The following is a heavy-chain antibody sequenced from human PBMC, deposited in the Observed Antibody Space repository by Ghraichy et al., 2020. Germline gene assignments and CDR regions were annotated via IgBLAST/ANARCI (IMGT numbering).Heavy chain of an antibody. CDR3: ARGLQYYYDSSGYYRALGY. CDR2: INHSGST. D-gene: IGHD3-22*01. CDR1: GGSFSGYY. V-gene: IGHV4-34*01. J-gene: IGHJ4*02. Sequence: SETLSLTCAVYGGSFSGYYWSWIRQPPGKGLEWIGEINHSGSTNYNPSLKSRVTISVDTSKNQFSLKLSSVTAADTAVYYCARGLQYYYDSSGYYRALGYWGQGTLVTVSS.